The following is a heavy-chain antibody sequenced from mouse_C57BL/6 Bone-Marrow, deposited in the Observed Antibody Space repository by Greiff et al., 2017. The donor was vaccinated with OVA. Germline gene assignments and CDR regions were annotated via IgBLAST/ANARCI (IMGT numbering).Heavy chain of an antibody. V-gene: IGHV1-64*01. Sequence: QVQLQQSGAELVKPGASVKLSCKASGYTFTSYWMHWVKQRPGHGLEWIGMIHPNSGSTNYNEKFKSKATLTVDKSSSTAYMRLSSLTSEDSAVYYCARVRVSDGYYGYAMDYWGQGTSVTVSS. D-gene: IGHD2-3*01. CDR3: ARVRVSDGYYGYAMDY. J-gene: IGHJ4*01. CDR1: GYTFTSYW. CDR2: IHPNSGST.